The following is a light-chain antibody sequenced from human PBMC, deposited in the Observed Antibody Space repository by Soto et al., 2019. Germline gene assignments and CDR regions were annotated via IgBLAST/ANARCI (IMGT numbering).Light chain of an antibody. V-gene: IGKV3-15*01. J-gene: IGKJ1*01. Sequence: EIVMTQSPATLSLSPGGRATLSCRASQSISDTLAWYQQKPGQAPRLLIHGASTRATGFPARFSGSVSGTDGTITISSLKSEDGSVYYCQQYNNWPWTFGQGTKVDIK. CDR2: GAS. CDR3: QQYNNWPWT. CDR1: QSISDT.